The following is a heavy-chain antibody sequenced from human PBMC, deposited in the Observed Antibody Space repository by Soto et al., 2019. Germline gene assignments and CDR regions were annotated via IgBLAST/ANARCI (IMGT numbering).Heavy chain of an antibody. V-gene: IGHV4-30-4*01. D-gene: IGHD5-18*01. J-gene: IGHJ4*02. CDR2: IYYSGST. Sequence: QVQLQESGPGLVKPSQTLSLTCTVSGGSISSGDYYWSWIRQPPGKGLEWIGYIYYSGSTYYNPSLKSRVTISVAASKNHLSLKLSSVTAADTAVYYCASNSYGYTFSDYWAQGTLVTVSS. CDR1: GGSISSGDYY. CDR3: ASNSYGYTFSDY.